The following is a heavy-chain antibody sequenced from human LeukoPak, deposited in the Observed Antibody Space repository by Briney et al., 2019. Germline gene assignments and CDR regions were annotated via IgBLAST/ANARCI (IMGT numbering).Heavy chain of an antibody. D-gene: IGHD6-6*01. CDR1: GLTFSDNS. Sequence: PGGSLRLSCAASGLTFSDNSMNWVRQAPGKGLEWLSYISSSSSTMYYADSVKGRFTISRDNAKNSLYLQMNSLRAEDTAVYYCVRDKVNLEYWGQGTLVTVSS. CDR2: ISSSSSTM. V-gene: IGHV3-48*04. J-gene: IGHJ4*02. CDR3: VRDKVNLEY.